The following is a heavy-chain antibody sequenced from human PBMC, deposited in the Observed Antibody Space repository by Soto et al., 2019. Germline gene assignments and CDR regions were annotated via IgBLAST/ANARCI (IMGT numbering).Heavy chain of an antibody. CDR1: GGSISSGGYS. CDR3: ARHSGPYCISTSCYTFDP. J-gene: IGHJ5*02. Sequence: SETLSLTCAVSGGSISSGGYSWSWIRQPPGKGLEWIGYIYHSGSTYYNPSLKSRVTISVDRSKNQFSLKLSSVTAADTAVYYCARHSGPYCISTSCYTFDPWGQGTLVTVSS. D-gene: IGHD2-2*02. CDR2: IYHSGST. V-gene: IGHV4-30-2*01.